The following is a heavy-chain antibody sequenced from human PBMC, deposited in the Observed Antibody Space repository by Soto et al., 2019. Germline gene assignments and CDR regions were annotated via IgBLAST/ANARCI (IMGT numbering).Heavy chain of an antibody. J-gene: IGHJ6*02. CDR2: IIPIFGTA. D-gene: IGHD2-15*01. CDR3: ARNGLYSVALSLYYYYGMDV. Sequence: GASVKVSCKASGGTFSSYAISWVRQAPGQGLEWMGGIIPIFGTANYAQKFQGRVTITADESTSTAYMELSSLRSEDTAVYYCARNGLYSVALSLYYYYGMDVWGQGTTVTVSS. V-gene: IGHV1-69*13. CDR1: GGTFSSYA.